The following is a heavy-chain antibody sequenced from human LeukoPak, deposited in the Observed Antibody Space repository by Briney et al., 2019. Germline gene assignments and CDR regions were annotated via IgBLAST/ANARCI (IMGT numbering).Heavy chain of an antibody. Sequence: SETLSRTCTVSGGSISSYYWSWIRQPPGKGLEWIVYIYYSGSTNYNPSLKRRVTISVDTSKNQFSLKLSSVTAADTAVYYCARRPWVASYYDYVWGSYRYTFGYWGQGTLVTVSS. J-gene: IGHJ4*02. D-gene: IGHD3-16*02. V-gene: IGHV4-59*01. CDR3: ARRPWVASYYDYVWGSYRYTFGY. CDR1: GGSISSYY. CDR2: IYYSGST.